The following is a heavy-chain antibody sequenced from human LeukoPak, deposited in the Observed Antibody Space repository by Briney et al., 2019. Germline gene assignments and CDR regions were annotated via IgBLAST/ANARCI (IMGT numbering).Heavy chain of an antibody. V-gene: IGHV1-18*04. CDR1: GYTFTSYG. J-gene: IGHJ5*02. D-gene: IGHD6-13*01. Sequence: GSVKDSCKASGYTFTSYGISWVRQAPGQGLEWMGWISAYNGNTNYAQKLQGRVTMTTDTSTSADYMELMNLRSDGTAVYDCARDVGAYVQQQLVPVWFDPWGQGTLVTVSS. CDR2: ISAYNGNT. CDR3: ARDVGAYVQQQLVPVWFDP.